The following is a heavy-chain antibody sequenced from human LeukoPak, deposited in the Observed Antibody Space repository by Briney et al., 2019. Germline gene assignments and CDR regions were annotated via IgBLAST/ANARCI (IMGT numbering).Heavy chain of an antibody. V-gene: IGHV1-8*01. CDR2: MNPNSGNT. D-gene: IGHD1-26*01. J-gene: IGHJ4*02. Sequence: ASVKVSCKASGYTFTSYDINWVRQATGQGLEWMGWMNPNSGNTGYAQKFQGRVTMTRNTSISTAYMEQSSLRSEDTAVYYCARDIVGATPDDYWGQGTLVTVSS. CDR1: GYTFTSYD. CDR3: ARDIVGATPDDY.